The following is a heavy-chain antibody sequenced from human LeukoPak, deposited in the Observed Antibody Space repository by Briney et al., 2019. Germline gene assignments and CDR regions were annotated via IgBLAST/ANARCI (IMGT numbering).Heavy chain of an antibody. CDR1: GFTFSDYY. CDR2: ISSSGLTI. J-gene: IGHJ4*02. V-gene: IGHV3-11*04. Sequence: GGSLRLSCAASGFTFSDYYMSWIRQAPGKGLEWVSYISSSGLTIYYADSVKGRFTISRDNAKNSLYLQMNSLRAEDTAVYYCARASPQWLVVFDFDYWGQGTLVTVSS. D-gene: IGHD6-19*01. CDR3: ARASPQWLVVFDFDY.